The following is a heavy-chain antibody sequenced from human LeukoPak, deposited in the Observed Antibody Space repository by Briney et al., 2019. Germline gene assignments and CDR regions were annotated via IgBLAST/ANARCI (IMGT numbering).Heavy chain of an antibody. Sequence: GGSLRLSCVASGFTFKSYGMHWVRQAPGKGLEWVAVISHDGDNKYYTDSVKGRFTISRESSQNTLYLQMNSLRVEDTAVYYCAKDVRTEAAAMNYWGQGSLVIVSS. J-gene: IGHJ4*02. CDR1: GFTFKSYG. V-gene: IGHV3-30*18. CDR2: ISHDGDNK. D-gene: IGHD2-2*01. CDR3: AKDVRTEAAAMNY.